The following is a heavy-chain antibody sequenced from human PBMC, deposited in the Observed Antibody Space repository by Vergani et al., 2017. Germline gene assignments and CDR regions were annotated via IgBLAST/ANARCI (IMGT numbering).Heavy chain of an antibody. CDR1: GGSVSSGSYY. V-gene: IGHV4-39*01. CDR3: ARARRGDDAFDI. Sequence: QVQLQESGPGLVKPSETLSLTCTVSGGSVSSGSYYWSWIRQPPGKGLEWIGSIYYSGSTYYNPSLKSRVTISVDTSKNQFSLRLSSVTAADTAVYYCARARRGDDAFDIWGQGTMVTVSS. J-gene: IGHJ3*02. CDR2: IYYSGST.